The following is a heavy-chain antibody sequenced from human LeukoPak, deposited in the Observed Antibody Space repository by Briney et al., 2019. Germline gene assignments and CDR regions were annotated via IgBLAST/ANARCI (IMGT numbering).Heavy chain of an antibody. V-gene: IGHV4-30-4*01. CDR2: IYHSGST. CDR1: GGSISSGGYD. J-gene: IGHJ4*02. Sequence: SETLSLTCTVSGGSISSGGYDWSWIRQPPGKGLEWIGYIYHSGSTYYNPSLKSRVTISVDTSKNQFSLKLSSVTAADTAVYYCARDRAYTYGVDYWGQGTLVTVSS. D-gene: IGHD5-18*01. CDR3: ARDRAYTYGVDY.